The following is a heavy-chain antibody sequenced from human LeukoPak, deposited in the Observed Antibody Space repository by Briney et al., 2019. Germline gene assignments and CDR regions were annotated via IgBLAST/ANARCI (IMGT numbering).Heavy chain of an antibody. CDR1: GGSISSYY. CDR3: ARDRRYYDSSGYPTYYYGMDV. Sequence: SETLSLTCTVSGGSISSYYWSWIRQPPRKGLGWIGYIYYSGSTNYNPSLKSRVTISVDTSKNQFSLKLSSVTAADTAVYYCARDRRYYDSSGYPTYYYGMDVWGQGTTVTVSS. J-gene: IGHJ6*02. V-gene: IGHV4-59*01. D-gene: IGHD3-22*01. CDR2: IYYSGST.